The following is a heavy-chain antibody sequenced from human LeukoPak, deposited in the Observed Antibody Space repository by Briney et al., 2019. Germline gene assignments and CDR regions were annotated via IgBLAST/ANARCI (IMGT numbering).Heavy chain of an antibody. J-gene: IGHJ4*02. CDR3: ARRRGYSYGYSDY. Sequence: SETLSLTCAVYGGSFSGYYLSWIRQPPGKGLEWIGEINHSGSTNYNPSLKSRVTISVDTSKNQFSLKLSSVTAADTAVYYCARRRGYSYGYSDYWGQGTLVTVSS. V-gene: IGHV4-34*01. CDR1: GGSFSGYY. CDR2: INHSGST. D-gene: IGHD5-18*01.